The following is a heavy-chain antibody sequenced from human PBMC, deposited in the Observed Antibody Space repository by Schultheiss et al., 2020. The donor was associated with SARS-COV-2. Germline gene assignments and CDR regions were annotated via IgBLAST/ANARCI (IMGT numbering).Heavy chain of an antibody. V-gene: IGHV3-30*18. CDR2: IYYDGNIK. CDR1: EFTFSNFV. CDR3: AKIRVETTYYYDRSLAFDI. J-gene: IGHJ3*02. D-gene: IGHD3-22*01. Sequence: GGSLRLSCAASEFTFSNFVMHWVRQAPGKGLEWVAVIYYDGNIKYYADSVKGRFTISRDNSKNTLYLQMNSLRAEDTAVYYCAKIRVETTYYYDRSLAFDIWGQGTMVTVSS.